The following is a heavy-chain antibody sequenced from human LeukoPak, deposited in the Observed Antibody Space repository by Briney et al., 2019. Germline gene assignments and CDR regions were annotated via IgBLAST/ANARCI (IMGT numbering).Heavy chain of an antibody. Sequence: SGTLSLTCAVSGGSISSSNWWSWVRQPPGKGLEWMGEIYHSGSTNYNPSLKSRVTISVDKSKNQFSLKLSSVTAADTAVYYCARSSSWSSVYFDYWGQGTLVTVSS. CDR2: IYHSGST. CDR3: ARSSSWSSVYFDY. D-gene: IGHD6-13*01. V-gene: IGHV4-4*02. CDR1: GGSISSSNW. J-gene: IGHJ4*02.